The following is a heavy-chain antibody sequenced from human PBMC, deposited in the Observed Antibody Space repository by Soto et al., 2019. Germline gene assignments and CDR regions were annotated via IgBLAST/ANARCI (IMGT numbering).Heavy chain of an antibody. V-gene: IGHV1-18*01. J-gene: IGHJ4*02. CDR3: VRGEGGYFDQ. CDR1: GYTFTNYG. CDR2: ISAYNGHT. D-gene: IGHD3-16*01. Sequence: QVQLVQSGVEVKKPGASVKVSCKAMGYTFTNYGLSWVRQAPGEGLEWLGWISAYNGHTKYAQKVQDRGTLTTDTSATTAFLELRSLTSDDTAVYYCVRGEGGYFDQWGQGTLVLVSS.